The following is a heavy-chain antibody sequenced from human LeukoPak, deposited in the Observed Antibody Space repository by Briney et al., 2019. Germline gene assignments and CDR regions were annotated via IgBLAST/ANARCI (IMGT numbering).Heavy chain of an antibody. Sequence: KPSETLSLTCAVYGGSFSGYYWSWIRQPPGKGLEWIGEINHSGSTNYNPSLKSRVTISVDTSKNQFSLKLSSVTAADTAVYYCARPAVVTAALDIWGQGTMVTLSS. D-gene: IGHD2-2*01. CDR3: ARPAVVTAALDI. V-gene: IGHV4-34*01. CDR1: GGSFSGYY. J-gene: IGHJ3*02. CDR2: INHSGST.